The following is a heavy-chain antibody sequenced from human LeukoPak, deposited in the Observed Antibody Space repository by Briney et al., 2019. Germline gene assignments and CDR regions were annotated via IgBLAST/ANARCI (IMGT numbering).Heavy chain of an antibody. J-gene: IGHJ3*02. CDR1: GGSISSSSYY. D-gene: IGHD2-15*01. CDR2: SYTSGST. V-gene: IGHV4-61*02. Sequence: SQTLSLTCTVSGGSISSSSYYWSWIRQPAGKGLEWIGRSYTSGSTNYNPSLKSRVTISVDTSKNQFSLRLRSVTAADTAAYYCARDPSHHSGTFDIWGQGAMVTVSS. CDR3: ARDPSHHSGTFDI.